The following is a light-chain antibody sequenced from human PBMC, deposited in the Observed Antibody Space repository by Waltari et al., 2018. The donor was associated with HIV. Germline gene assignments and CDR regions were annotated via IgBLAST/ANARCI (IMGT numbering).Light chain of an antibody. J-gene: IGKJ5*01. CDR3: QQFGTSPIT. V-gene: IGKV3-20*01. Sequence: EIVLTQSPDTLSVSPGHSATLSCRASQIISTSQLAWYQQKPGQAPRLVIYGASIRATGIPDRFSGRGSGTDFTLTISRLEPEDSAVFYCQQFGTSPITFGLGTRLEI. CDR1: QIISTSQ. CDR2: GAS.